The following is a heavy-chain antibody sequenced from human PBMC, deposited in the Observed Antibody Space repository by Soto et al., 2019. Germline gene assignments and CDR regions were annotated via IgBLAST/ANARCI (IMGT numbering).Heavy chain of an antibody. Sequence: PSETLSLTCTVSGASISSSSYYWGWIRQPPGKGLEWIGSIYYSGSTYYNPSLKSRVTISVDTSKNQFSLKLSSVTAADTAVYYCARHFTRAWFDPWGQGTLVTVSS. V-gene: IGHV4-39*01. CDR1: GASISSSSYY. J-gene: IGHJ5*02. CDR3: ARHFTRAWFDP. CDR2: IYYSGST. D-gene: IGHD3-3*01.